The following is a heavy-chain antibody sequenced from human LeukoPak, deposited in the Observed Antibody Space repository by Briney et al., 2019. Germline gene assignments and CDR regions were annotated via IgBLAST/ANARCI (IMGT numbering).Heavy chain of an antibody. D-gene: IGHD3-22*01. J-gene: IGHJ3*02. CDR3: AKDMYYYDSSGPDFDI. V-gene: IGHV3-33*06. Sequence: PGRSLRLSCAASGFTFSSYGMHWVRQAPGKGLEWVAVIWYDGSNKYYADSVKGRFTISRDNSKNTLYLQMNSLRAEDTAVYYCAKDMYYYDSSGPDFDIWGQGTMVTVSS. CDR1: GFTFSSYG. CDR2: IWYDGSNK.